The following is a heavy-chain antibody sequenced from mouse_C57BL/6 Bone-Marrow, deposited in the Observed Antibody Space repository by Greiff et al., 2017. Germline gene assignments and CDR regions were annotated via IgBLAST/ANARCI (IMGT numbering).Heavy chain of an antibody. CDR2: ISDGGSYT. CDR3: AREDYYEGFAY. D-gene: IGHD2-4*01. Sequence: EVQGVESGGGLVKPGGSLKLSCAASGFTFSSYAMSWVRQTPEKRLEWVATISDGGSYTYYPDNVKGRFTISRDNAKNNLYLQMSHLKSEDTAMYYCAREDYYEGFAYWGQGILVTVSA. V-gene: IGHV5-4*01. J-gene: IGHJ3*01. CDR1: GFTFSSYA.